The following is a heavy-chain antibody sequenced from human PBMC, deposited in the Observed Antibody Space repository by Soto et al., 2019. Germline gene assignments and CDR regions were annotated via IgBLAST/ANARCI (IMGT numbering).Heavy chain of an antibody. V-gene: IGHV4-59*02. CDR2: MYHGGRT. CDR3: ARDPGYCTNGVCPIFDF. Sequence: PSETLSLTCTASGDPVTNYFLSWIRQPPGKGLEWIGHMYHGGRTNYSPSLKSRVTMSLDSSKNQFSLNLSSVTAADTAVYFCARDPGYCTNGVCPIFDFWGQGVLVTVS. D-gene: IGHD2-8*01. J-gene: IGHJ4*02. CDR1: GDPVTNYF.